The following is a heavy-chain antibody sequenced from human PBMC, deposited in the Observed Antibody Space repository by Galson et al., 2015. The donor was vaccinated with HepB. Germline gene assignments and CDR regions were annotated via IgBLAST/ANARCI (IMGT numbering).Heavy chain of an antibody. CDR1: GFTFSSYS. J-gene: IGHJ3*02. V-gene: IGHV3-48*01. D-gene: IGHD3-22*01. Sequence: SLRLSCAASGFTFSSYSMNWVRQAPGKGLEWVSYISSSSSTIYYADSVKGRFTISRDNAKNSLYLQMNSLRAEDTAVYYCAREYYDSSGYYDAFDIWGQGTMVTVSS. CDR3: AREYYDSSGYYDAFDI. CDR2: ISSSSSTI.